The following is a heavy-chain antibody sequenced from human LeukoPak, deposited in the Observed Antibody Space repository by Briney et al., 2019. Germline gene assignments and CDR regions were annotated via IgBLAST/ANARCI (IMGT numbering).Heavy chain of an antibody. CDR2: IIPIFGTA. J-gene: IGHJ5*02. CDR3: ARRDGYNFFYWFDP. V-gene: IGHV1-69*05. D-gene: IGHD5-24*01. CDR1: GGTFSSYA. Sequence: GASAKVSCKASGGTFSSYAISWVRQAPGQGLEWMGGIIPIFGTANYAQKFQGRVTITTDESTSTAYMELSSLRSEDTAVYYCARRDGYNFFYWFDPWGQGTLVTVSS.